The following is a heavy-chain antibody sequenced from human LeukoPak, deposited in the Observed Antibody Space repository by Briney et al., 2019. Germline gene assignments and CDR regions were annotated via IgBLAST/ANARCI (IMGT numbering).Heavy chain of an antibody. J-gene: IGHJ4*02. V-gene: IGHV3-30*18. CDR2: VSFDGSNK. CDR3: AKDMGYYYGSGTYPPENDY. Sequence: GGSLRLSCAASGFTFSRCGMHWVRQAPGKGLVWVALVSFDGSNKYYADSVKGRFSISRDNSKNTLSLQMNGLRAEDTAVYYCAKDMGYYYGSGTYPPENDYWGQGTLVTVSS. CDR1: GFTFSRCG. D-gene: IGHD3-10*01.